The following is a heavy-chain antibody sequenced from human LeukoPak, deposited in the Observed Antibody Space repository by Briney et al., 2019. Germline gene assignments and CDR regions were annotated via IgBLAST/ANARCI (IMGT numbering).Heavy chain of an antibody. CDR1: GFTFSSYA. CDR3: ARDRDSSSSGPGY. J-gene: IGHJ4*02. V-gene: IGHV3-23*01. D-gene: IGHD6-6*01. Sequence: GRPLRLSCAPSGFTFSSYAMSWVRQAPGKGLEWVSVISGSGGSTHHADSVKARFTISRDNSKNTLYLQMDNLKAEDTAIYYCARDRDSSSSGPGYWGQGILVNVSS. CDR2: ISGSGGST.